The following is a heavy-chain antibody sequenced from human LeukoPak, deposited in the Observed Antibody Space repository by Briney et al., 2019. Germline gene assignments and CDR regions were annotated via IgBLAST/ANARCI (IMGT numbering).Heavy chain of an antibody. V-gene: IGHV3-21*01. Sequence: GGSLRLSCAASGFTFSSYSMNWVRQAPGEGLEWVSSISSSSSYIYYADSVKGRFTISRDNAKNSLYLQMNSLRAEDTAVYYCARDSNGYNGFDYWGQGTLVTVSS. CDR1: GFTFSSYS. CDR2: ISSSSSYI. CDR3: ARDSNGYNGFDY. J-gene: IGHJ4*02. D-gene: IGHD5-24*01.